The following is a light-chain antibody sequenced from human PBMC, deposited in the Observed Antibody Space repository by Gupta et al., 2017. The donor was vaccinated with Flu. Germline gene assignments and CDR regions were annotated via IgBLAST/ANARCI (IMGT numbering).Light chain of an antibody. Sequence: DIQMTQFPSTLSASVGDRVTITCRASQSISSLLAWYQQKPGKAPKILIYKTSSLKSGVLSRLRGSGSGTEFTRTINRMEADDSETNDGPFQNTFGQGTKLEIK. J-gene: IGKJ2*01. V-gene: IGKV1-5*03. CDR3: PFQNT. CDR1: QSISSL. CDR2: KTS.